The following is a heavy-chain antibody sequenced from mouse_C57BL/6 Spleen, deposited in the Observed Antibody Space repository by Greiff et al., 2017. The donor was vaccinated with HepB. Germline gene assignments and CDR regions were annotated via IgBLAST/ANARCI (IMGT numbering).Heavy chain of an antibody. V-gene: IGHV1-80*01. J-gene: IGHJ1*03. Sequence: QVQLKQSGAELVKPGASVKISCKASGYAFSSYWMNWVKQRPGKGLEWIGQIYPGDGDTNYNGKFKGKATLTADKSSSTAYMQLSSLTSEDSAVYFCARDYYGSSYGDFDVWGTGTTVTVSS. CDR2: IYPGDGDT. CDR1: GYAFSSYW. CDR3: ARDYYGSSYGDFDV. D-gene: IGHD1-1*01.